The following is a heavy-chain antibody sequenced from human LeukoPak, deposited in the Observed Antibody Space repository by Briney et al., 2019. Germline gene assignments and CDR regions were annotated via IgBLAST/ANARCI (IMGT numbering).Heavy chain of an antibody. CDR2: IRYDGSNK. CDR1: GFTFSSYG. CDR3: ANPMFEHSSSSRALGAFNI. Sequence: GGSLRLSCAASGFTFSSYGMHWVRQAPGKGLEWVAFIRYDGSNKYYADSVKGRFTISRDNSKNTLYLQMNSLRAEDTAVYYCANPMFEHSSSSRALGAFNIWGQGTMVPVSS. V-gene: IGHV3-30*02. D-gene: IGHD6-6*01. J-gene: IGHJ3*02.